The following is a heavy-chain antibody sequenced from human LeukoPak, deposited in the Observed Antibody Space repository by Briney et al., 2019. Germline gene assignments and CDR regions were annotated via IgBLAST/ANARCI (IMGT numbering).Heavy chain of an antibody. CDR2: ISYDGSNK. CDR3: AKNGGYDSYYFNY. V-gene: IGHV3-30*18. Sequence: PGGSLRLSCAAPGFTFSSYGRHWVRQAPGKGLEWGAVISYDGSNKYYADSVKGRFTISRDNSKNTLYLQMNSLRAEDTAVYYCAKNGGYDSYYFNYWGQGTLVTVSS. D-gene: IGHD5-12*01. CDR1: GFTFSSYG. J-gene: IGHJ4*02.